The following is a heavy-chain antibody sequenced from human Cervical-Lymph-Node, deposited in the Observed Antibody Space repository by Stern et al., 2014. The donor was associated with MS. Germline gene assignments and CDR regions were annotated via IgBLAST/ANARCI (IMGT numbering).Heavy chain of an antibody. CDR2: IYPGDSDT. CDR1: GYSFTNYW. J-gene: IGHJ4*02. Sequence: EVQLEESGAEVKKPGESLKISCKGSGYSFTNYWIGWVRQMPGKGLEYMGVIYPGDSDTRYSPSFQGQVTFSADKSISTAYLQWSSLKASDTAIYYCARHDAYGDDTKGFDSWGQGTLVTVSS. D-gene: IGHD4-17*01. CDR3: ARHDAYGDDTKGFDS. V-gene: IGHV5-51*01.